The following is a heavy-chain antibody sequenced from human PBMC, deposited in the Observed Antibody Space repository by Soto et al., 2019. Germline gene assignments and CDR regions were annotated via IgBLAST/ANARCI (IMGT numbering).Heavy chain of an antibody. CDR1: GFSLSTSAVG. V-gene: IGHV2-5*02. CDR3: AHGSGWLSDQ. Sequence: QITLKESGPTLVRPTKTLTLTCTFSGFSLSTSAVGVNWIRQPPGKPLEWLALIYWDDTKHYSSSLRNRLTITKDTSKNQVVLTMSNMDPVDTATYYCAHGSGWLSDQWGQGTLVTVSS. J-gene: IGHJ4*02. CDR2: IYWDDTK. D-gene: IGHD6-19*01.